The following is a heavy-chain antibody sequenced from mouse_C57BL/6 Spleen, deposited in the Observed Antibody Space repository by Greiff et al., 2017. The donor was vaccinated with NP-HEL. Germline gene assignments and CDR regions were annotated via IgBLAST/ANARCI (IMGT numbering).Heavy chain of an antibody. D-gene: IGHD2-2*01. V-gene: IGHV1-54*01. J-gene: IGHJ3*01. CDR1: GYAFTNYL. CDR3: ARSPVYYGYDGAY. CDR2: INPGSGGT. Sequence: QVQLQQSGAELVRPGTSVKVSCKASGYAFTNYLIEWVKQRPGQGLEWIGVINPGSGGTNYNEKFKGKATLTADKSSRPAYMPLSSLTSEDAAVDFWARSPVYYGYDGAYWGQVTLVTVSA.